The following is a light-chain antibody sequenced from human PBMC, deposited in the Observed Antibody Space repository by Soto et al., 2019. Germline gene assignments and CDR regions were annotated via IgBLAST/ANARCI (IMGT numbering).Light chain of an antibody. CDR2: DAS. V-gene: IGKV1-5*01. J-gene: IGKJ1*01. CDR3: QQYNSYPRT. CDR1: QSISSW. Sequence: DIQMTQSPSTLSASVGDRVTITCLASQSISSWLAWYQQKPGKAPKLLIYDASSLESGVPSRFSGSGSGTEFTLTISSLQPDDFATYYCQQYNSYPRTFGQGTKVDNK.